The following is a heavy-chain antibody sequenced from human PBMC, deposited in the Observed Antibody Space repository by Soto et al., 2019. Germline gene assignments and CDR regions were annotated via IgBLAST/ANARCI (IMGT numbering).Heavy chain of an antibody. V-gene: IGHV3-15*01. CDR3: TSDCSGGSCLTDY. Sequence: PGGSLRLSCAASGFTFSNAWMSWVRQAPGKGLEWVGRIKSKTDGGTTDYAAPVKGRFTISRDDSKNTLYLQMNSLKTEDTAVYYCTSDCSGGSCLTDYWGQGTLVTVSS. CDR1: GFTFSNAW. D-gene: IGHD2-15*01. CDR2: IKSKTDGGTT. J-gene: IGHJ4*02.